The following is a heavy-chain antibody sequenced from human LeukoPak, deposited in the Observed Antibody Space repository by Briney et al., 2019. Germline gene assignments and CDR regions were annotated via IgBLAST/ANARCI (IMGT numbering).Heavy chain of an antibody. CDR2: ISAYNGNT. CDR1: GYTFTIYG. CDR3: ARARYIYCSGGSCSTDAFDI. V-gene: IGHV1-18*01. Sequence: ASVKVSCKASGYTFTIYGISWVRQAPGQGLEWMGWISAYNGNTNYAQKLQGRGTMTTDTSTSTAYMELRSLRSDDTAVYYCARARYIYCSGGSCSTDAFDIWGQGTMVTVSS. D-gene: IGHD2-15*01. J-gene: IGHJ3*02.